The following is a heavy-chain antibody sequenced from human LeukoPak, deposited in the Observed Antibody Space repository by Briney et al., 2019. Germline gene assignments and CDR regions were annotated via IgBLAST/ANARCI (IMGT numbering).Heavy chain of an antibody. CDR1: GFTFSSYS. CDR2: IGSSNSYI. CDR3: ARDQGLLVVAGRFGY. Sequence: PGGSLRLSCAASGFTFSSYSMNWVRQAPGKGLEWVSSIGSSNSYIYNADSVKGRFTISRDNAKNSLYLQMNSLRAEDTAVYYCARDQGLLVVAGRFGYWGQGTLVTVSS. D-gene: IGHD6-19*01. V-gene: IGHV3-21*01. J-gene: IGHJ4*02.